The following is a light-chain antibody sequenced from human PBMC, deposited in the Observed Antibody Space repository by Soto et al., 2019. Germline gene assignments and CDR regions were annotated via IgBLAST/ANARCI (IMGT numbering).Light chain of an antibody. V-gene: IGKV1-12*01. CDR2: AAS. CDR3: QQTNSFPHT. J-gene: IGKJ2*01. Sequence: DIQMTQSPSSLSGSVGARVTITCRASRDIANWLAWYQQSPGKAPKLLIYAASSFQSGVPSRFSGSGSGTYFTLTISSLQPEDFATYYCQQTNSFPHTFGQGTKLEIK. CDR1: RDIANW.